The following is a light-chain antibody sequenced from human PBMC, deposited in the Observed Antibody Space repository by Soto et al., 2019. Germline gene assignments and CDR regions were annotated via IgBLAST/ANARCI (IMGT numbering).Light chain of an antibody. CDR3: CSYAGSYTVV. Sequence: ALTQPRSVSGSPGQSVTISCTGTSSDVGGYNYVSWYQQHPGKAPKLMIYDVSKRPSGVPDRFSGSKSGNTASLTISGLQAEDEADYYCCSYAGSYTVVFGGGTKVTVL. J-gene: IGLJ2*01. V-gene: IGLV2-11*01. CDR1: SSDVGGYNY. CDR2: DVS.